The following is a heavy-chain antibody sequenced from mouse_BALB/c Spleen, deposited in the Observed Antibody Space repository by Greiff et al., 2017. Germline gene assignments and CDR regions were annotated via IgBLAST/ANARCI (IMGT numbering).Heavy chain of an antibody. V-gene: IGHV1-82*01. CDR3: AREGLYDGSVDY. Sequence: QVQLQQSGPELVKPGASVKISCKASGYAFSSSWMNWVKQRPGQGLEWIGRIYPGDGDTNYNGKFKGKATLTADKSSSTAYMQLSSLTSVDSAVYFCAREGLYDGSVDYWGQGTSVTVSS. J-gene: IGHJ4*01. CDR1: GYAFSSSW. D-gene: IGHD2-3*01. CDR2: IYPGDGDT.